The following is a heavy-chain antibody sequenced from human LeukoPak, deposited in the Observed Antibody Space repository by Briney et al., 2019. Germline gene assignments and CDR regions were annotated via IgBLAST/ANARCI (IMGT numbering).Heavy chain of an antibody. CDR3: AKTHDSSGSRLDY. J-gene: IGHJ4*02. V-gene: IGHV3-53*01. CDR1: GFTVSSNY. D-gene: IGHD3-22*01. Sequence: PGGSLRLSCAASGFTVSSNYMSWVRQAPGKGLEWISIIYSGGSTYYADSVKGRFTISRDNSKNTLCLQMNSLRAEDTAVYYCAKTHDSSGSRLDYWGQGTLVTVSS. CDR2: IYSGGST.